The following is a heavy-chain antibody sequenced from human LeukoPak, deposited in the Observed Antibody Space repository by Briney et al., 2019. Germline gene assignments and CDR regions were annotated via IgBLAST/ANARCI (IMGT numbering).Heavy chain of an antibody. V-gene: IGHV3-23*01. CDR1: GFSFSTYS. CDR3: ARDDIVVVPAAIRYYYYGMDV. J-gene: IGHJ6*02. Sequence: GGSLRLSCAASGFSFSTYSMNWVRQAPGKGLEWVSAISGSGGSTYYADSVKGRFTISRDNSKNTLYLQMNSLRAEDTAVYYCARDDIVVVPAAIRYYYYGMDVWGQGTTVTVSS. D-gene: IGHD2-2*01. CDR2: ISGSGGST.